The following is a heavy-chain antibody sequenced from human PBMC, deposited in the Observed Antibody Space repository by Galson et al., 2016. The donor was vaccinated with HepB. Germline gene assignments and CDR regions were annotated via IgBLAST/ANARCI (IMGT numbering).Heavy chain of an antibody. D-gene: IGHD1-26*01. V-gene: IGHV2-5*02. Sequence: PALVKPTQTLTLTCIFSGFSLSTTGVGVGWMRQPPGKTPEWLAHIYWDGDGRYSPSLKSRLTITKDTSKNRVVLTMTNMDPVDTATYYCVHIVHSGSYYYFAYWGQGTLVTVSS. CDR2: IYWDGDG. CDR1: GFSLSTTGVG. CDR3: VHIVHSGSYYYFAY. J-gene: IGHJ4*02.